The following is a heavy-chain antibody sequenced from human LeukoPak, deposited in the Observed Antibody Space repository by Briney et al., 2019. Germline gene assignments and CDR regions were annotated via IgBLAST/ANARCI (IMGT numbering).Heavy chain of an antibody. J-gene: IGHJ4*02. D-gene: IGHD4-17*01. CDR2: ISSSSSYI. V-gene: IGHV3-21*03. CDR1: GFTFSSYS. Sequence: TGGSLRLSCAASGFTFSSYSMNWVRQAPGKGLEWVSSISSSSSYIYYADSVKGRFTISRDNAKNSLYLQMNSLRAEDTAVYYCTTSGYGDYYFDYWGQGTLVTVSS. CDR3: TTSGYGDYYFDY.